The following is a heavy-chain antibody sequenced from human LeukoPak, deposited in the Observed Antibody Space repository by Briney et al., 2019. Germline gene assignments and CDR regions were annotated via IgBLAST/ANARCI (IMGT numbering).Heavy chain of an antibody. J-gene: IGHJ4*02. Sequence: ASVKVSCKASGYTFTNYYMHWVRQAPGQGFEWMGIINPSGGSTSYAQKFQGRVTMTRDMSTSTVYMELSSLRSEDTAMYYCARYSSGYRTLDYWGQGTLVTVSS. V-gene: IGHV1-46*01. CDR1: GYTFTNYY. CDR2: INPSGGST. D-gene: IGHD3-22*01. CDR3: ARYSSGYRTLDY.